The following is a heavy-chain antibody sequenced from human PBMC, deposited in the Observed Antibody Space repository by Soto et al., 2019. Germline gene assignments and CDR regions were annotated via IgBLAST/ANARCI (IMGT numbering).Heavy chain of an antibody. CDR2: IYHSGST. CDR1: GGFIGSGGYS. V-gene: IGHV4-30-2*01. Sequence: TTSLTWGVLGGFIGSGGYSWSWIRQPPGKGLEWIGYIYHSGSTYYNPPLKSRVTISVDRSKNQFSLKLSSVTADDTAVYYCAQGMSAANNVDSWGQGILVTVSS. CDR3: AQGMSAANNVDS. D-gene: IGHD1-20*01. J-gene: IGHJ4*02.